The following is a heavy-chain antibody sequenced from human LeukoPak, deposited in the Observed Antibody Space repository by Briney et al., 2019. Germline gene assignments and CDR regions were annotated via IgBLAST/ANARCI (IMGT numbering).Heavy chain of an antibody. V-gene: IGHV3-30*03. Sequence: GRSLRLSCAASGFTFSSYGMHWVRQAPGKGLEWVAVISYDGKNMYYADSVKGRFTISRDNSQNTLYLQVNSLRVEDTGVYYCASYDILTGYHSPFDYWGQGSLVTVSS. CDR1: GFTFSSYG. J-gene: IGHJ4*02. D-gene: IGHD3-9*01. CDR3: ASYDILTGYHSPFDY. CDR2: ISYDGKNM.